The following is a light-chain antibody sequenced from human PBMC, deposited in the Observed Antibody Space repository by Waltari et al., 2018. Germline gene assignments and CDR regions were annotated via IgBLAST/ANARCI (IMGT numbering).Light chain of an antibody. V-gene: IGKV1-16*01. J-gene: IGKJ3*01. CDR1: QDITTY. CDR3: QQHNSNPFT. Sequence: DIQMTQSPSSLSASVGDRVTITCRASQDITTYLAWYQKKPGKAPNLLIYKAFTLQRGVPSRFSGSGSGTDFTFPFSSLHPEDFATYYCQQHNSNPFTFGPGTKLGIK. CDR2: KAF.